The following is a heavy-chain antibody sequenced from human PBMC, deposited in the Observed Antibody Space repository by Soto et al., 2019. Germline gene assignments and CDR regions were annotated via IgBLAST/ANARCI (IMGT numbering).Heavy chain of an antibody. D-gene: IGHD3-22*01. CDR1: GYTLTRYS. CDR2: INDGNGNT. V-gene: IGHV1-3*05. J-gene: IGHJ4*02. CDR3: AILGAYYFDNSDNYFDF. Sequence: QVQLVQSGAEEMKPGASVKVSCKASGYTLTRYSIHSVRQAPGQRSEWLRCINDGNGNTKFSQKFQGRVTITRDTSASTAYMEVRGLRSEDTAVYYCAILGAYYFDNSDNYFDFWGQGTLVTVSS.